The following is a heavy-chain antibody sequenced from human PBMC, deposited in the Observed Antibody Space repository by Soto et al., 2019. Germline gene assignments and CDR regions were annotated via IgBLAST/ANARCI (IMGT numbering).Heavy chain of an antibody. CDR3: SRPHCSNGVCYCRYAFEI. J-gene: IGHJ3*02. CDR1: GGSISSGTYY. CDR2: IYYSGNT. Sequence: QLQLQESGPGLVMPSETLSLTCSVSGGSISSGTYYWAWIRQPPGKGLEWIGSIYYSGNTFYNSSLHSRVTILVVTSKNQFSLNLSSVTDADTAVYFCSRPHCSNGVCYCRYAFEIWGQGTMVTVSS. V-gene: IGHV4-39*01. D-gene: IGHD2-8*01.